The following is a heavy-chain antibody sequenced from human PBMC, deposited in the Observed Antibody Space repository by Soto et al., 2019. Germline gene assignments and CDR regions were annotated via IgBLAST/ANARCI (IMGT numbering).Heavy chain of an antibody. J-gene: IGHJ6*02. Sequence: PVKVSCKASGGTFSSYAISWVRQAPGQGLEWMGGIIPIFGTANYAQKFQGRVTITADESTSTAYMELSSLRSEDTAVYYCARGSXSIAAAGTDYYYYGMDVWGQGTTVTVSS. CDR2: IIPIFGTA. CDR3: ARGSXSIAAAGTDYYYYGMDV. D-gene: IGHD6-13*01. CDR1: GGTFSSYA. V-gene: IGHV1-69*01.